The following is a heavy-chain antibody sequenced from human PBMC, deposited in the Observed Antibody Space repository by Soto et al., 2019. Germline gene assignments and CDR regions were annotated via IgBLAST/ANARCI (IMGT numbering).Heavy chain of an antibody. J-gene: IGHJ6*02. CDR2: IYYSGST. V-gene: IGHV4-31*03. CDR1: GGSISSGGYY. CDR3: AREGGGFGELFSPNYYYGMDV. Sequence: QVQLQESGPGLVKPSQTLSLTCTVSGGSISSGGYYWSWIRQHPGKGLEGIGYIYYSGSTYYNPSLKSRVTISVDTSKNQFSLKLSSVTAADTAVYYCAREGGGFGELFSPNYYYGMDVWGQGTTVTVSS. D-gene: IGHD3-10*01.